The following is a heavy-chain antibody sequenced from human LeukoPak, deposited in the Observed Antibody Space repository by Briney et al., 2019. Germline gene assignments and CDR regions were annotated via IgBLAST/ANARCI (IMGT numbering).Heavy chain of an antibody. CDR2: ISLNSGSI. J-gene: IGHJ3*02. D-gene: IGHD6-13*01. V-gene: IGHV3-9*03. CDR3: AKDLRSSSGDAFDI. CDR1: GFTFDDYA. Sequence: SLRLSCAASGFTFDDYAMHWVRQAPGKGLEWVSGISLNSGSIVYAHSVKGWFTISRDNAKNTLYLQMNSLRAEDMALYYCAKDLRSSSGDAFDICGQGTMVTVSS.